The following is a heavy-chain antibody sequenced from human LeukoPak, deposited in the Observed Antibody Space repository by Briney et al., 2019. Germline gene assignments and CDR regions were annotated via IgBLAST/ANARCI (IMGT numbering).Heavy chain of an antibody. Sequence: SSETLSLPCTVSGGSISSSIYYWDWIRQPPGKGLEWIGTIYFTGNTYYNPSLKSRVTISVDTSKNQFSLKLSSVTAADTAVYYCARAPAQGYDFWSGYYFDYWGQGALVTVSS. CDR3: ARAPAQGYDFWSGYYFDY. J-gene: IGHJ4*02. CDR1: GGSISSSIYY. V-gene: IGHV4-39*07. D-gene: IGHD3-3*01. CDR2: IYFTGNT.